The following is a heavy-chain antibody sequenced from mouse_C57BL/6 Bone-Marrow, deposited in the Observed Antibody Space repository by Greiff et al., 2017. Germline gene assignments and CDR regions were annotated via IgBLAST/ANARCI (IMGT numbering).Heavy chain of an antibody. V-gene: IGHV1-64*01. D-gene: IGHD1-1*01. CDR3: ARSFVYYCGSSGYYYDMDY. Sequence: VQLQQPGAELVKPGASVKLSCKASGYTFTSYWMHWVKQRPGQGLEWIGMIHPNSGSTNYNEKFKSKATLTVDKSSSTAYMQPSSLTSEDSAVYYCARSFVYYCGSSGYYYDMDYWGQGTSVTVTS. J-gene: IGHJ4*01. CDR1: GYTFTSYW. CDR2: IHPNSGST.